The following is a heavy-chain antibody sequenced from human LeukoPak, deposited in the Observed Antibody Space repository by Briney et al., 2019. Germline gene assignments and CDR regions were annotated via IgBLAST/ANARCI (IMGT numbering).Heavy chain of an antibody. Sequence: SETLSLTCTVSGGSISSYYWSWIRQPPGKGLEWIGYIYYSGTTDYNPSLKSRVTISVDTSNNQFSLKVISETAADTAVYYCARSSGTYRSFDYWGQGTLVTVSS. CDR2: IYYSGTT. CDR1: GGSISSYY. D-gene: IGHD1-26*01. V-gene: IGHV4-59*01. CDR3: ARSSGTYRSFDY. J-gene: IGHJ4*02.